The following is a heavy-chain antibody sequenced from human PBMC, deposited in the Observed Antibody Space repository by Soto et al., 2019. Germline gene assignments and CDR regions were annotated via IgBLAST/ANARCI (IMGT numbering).Heavy chain of an antibody. CDR3: ARVQYSGYDNYFDY. J-gene: IGHJ4*02. V-gene: IGHV1-46*01. CDR1: GYTFTSYY. CDR2: INPSGGST. Sequence: ASVKVSCKASGYTFTSYYMHWVRQAPGQGLEWMGIINPSGGSTSYAQKFQGRVTMTTDTSTSTAYMELRSLRSDDTAVYYCARVQYSGYDNYFDYWGQGTLVTVSS. D-gene: IGHD5-12*01.